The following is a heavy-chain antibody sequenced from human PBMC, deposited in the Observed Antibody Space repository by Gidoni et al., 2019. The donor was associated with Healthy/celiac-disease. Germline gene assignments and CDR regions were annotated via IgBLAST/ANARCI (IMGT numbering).Heavy chain of an antibody. J-gene: IGHJ4*02. D-gene: IGHD3-10*01. V-gene: IGHV3-23*01. Sequence: EVQLLESGGGLVQPGGSLRLSCAASGFTFSSYAMRWVRQAPGKGLEWVSAISGSGGSTYYADSVKGRFTISRDNSKNTLYLQMNSLRAEDTAVYYCAKDLGFGELAYYFDYWGQGTLVTVSS. CDR2: ISGSGGST. CDR3: AKDLGFGELAYYFDY. CDR1: GFTFSSYA.